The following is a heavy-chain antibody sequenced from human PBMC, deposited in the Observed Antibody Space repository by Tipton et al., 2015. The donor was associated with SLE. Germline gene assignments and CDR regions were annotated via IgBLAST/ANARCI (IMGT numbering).Heavy chain of an antibody. CDR2: IYHDGRT. V-gene: IGHV4-38-2*01. Sequence: TLSLTCGVSGNVISRGYFWGWIRQSPGKGLEWIGSIYHDGRTYYNPSLKSRVTISIDPSRNQLSLKLSSVTAADTAVYFCARGVAHYFDSGSFDVWGQGTLVTVSS. CDR1: GNVISRGYF. J-gene: IGHJ3*01. D-gene: IGHD3-10*01. CDR3: ARGVAHYFDSGSFDV.